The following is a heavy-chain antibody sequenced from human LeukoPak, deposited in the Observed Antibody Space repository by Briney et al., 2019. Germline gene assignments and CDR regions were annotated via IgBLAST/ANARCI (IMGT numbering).Heavy chain of an antibody. CDR2: ISYDGSNK. Sequence: PGGSLRLSCAASGFTFSSYGMHWVRQAPGKGLEWVAVISYDGSNKYYADSVKGRFTISRDNSKNTLYLQMNSLRAEDTAVYYCARDPIVYGSGSYSDYWGQGTLVTVSS. J-gene: IGHJ4*02. CDR1: GFTFSSYG. V-gene: IGHV3-30*19. D-gene: IGHD3-10*01. CDR3: ARDPIVYGSGSYSDY.